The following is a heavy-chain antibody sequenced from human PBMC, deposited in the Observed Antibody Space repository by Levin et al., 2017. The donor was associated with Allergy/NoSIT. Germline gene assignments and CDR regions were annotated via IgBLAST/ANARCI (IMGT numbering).Heavy chain of an antibody. Sequence: SVKVSCKASGGTFSSYAISWVRQAPGQGLEWMGGIIPIFGTANYAQKFQGRVTITADESTSTAYMELSSLRSEDTAVYYCARDGIVRYLYYDFWSAPGGPYDDDGMDVWGQGTTVTVSS. CDR2: IIPIFGTA. CDR3: ARDGIVRYLYYDFWSAPGGPYDDDGMDV. CDR1: GGTFSSYA. V-gene: IGHV1-69*13. J-gene: IGHJ6*02. D-gene: IGHD3-3*01.